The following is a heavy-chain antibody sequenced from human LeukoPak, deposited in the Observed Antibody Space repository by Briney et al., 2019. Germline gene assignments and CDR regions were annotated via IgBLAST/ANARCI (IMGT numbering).Heavy chain of an antibody. CDR2: INPSGGKT. D-gene: IGHD2-21*02. J-gene: IGHJ4*02. CDR1: GFIFGGYA. Sequence: GGSLRLSCVTSGFIFGGYAMNWVRQAPGKGLEWVRAINPSGGKTYYADSVQGRFTISRDNSKNTLYLQMNSLRVDDTAVYYCAKDIDCWGQGTLVTVSS. CDR3: AKDIDC. V-gene: IGHV3-23*01.